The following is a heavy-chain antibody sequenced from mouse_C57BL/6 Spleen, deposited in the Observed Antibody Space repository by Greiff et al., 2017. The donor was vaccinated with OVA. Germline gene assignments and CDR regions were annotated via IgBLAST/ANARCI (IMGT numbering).Heavy chain of an antibody. CDR2: IYPGDGDT. D-gene: IGHD2-3*01. J-gene: IGHJ2*01. Sequence: VKLVESGPELVKPGASVKISCKASGYAFSSSWMNWVKQRPGKGLEWIGRIYPGDGDTNYNGKFKGKATLTAYKSSSTAYMQLSSLTSEDSAVYFCARLGDGYFFDYWGQGTTLTVSS. V-gene: IGHV1-82*01. CDR3: ARLGDGYFFDY. CDR1: GYAFSSSW.